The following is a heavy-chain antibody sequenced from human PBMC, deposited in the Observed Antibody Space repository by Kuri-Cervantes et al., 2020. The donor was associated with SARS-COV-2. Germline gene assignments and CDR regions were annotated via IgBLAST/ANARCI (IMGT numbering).Heavy chain of an antibody. CDR3: ARDLSGITGTTSWFDP. CDR1: GGTFSSYT. Sequence: SVKVSCKASGGTFSSYTISWVRQAPGQGLEWMGGIIPIFGTAYYAQKFQGRVTITADKSTSTAYMELSSLRSEDTAVYYCARDLSGITGTTSWFDPWGQGTLVTVSS. J-gene: IGHJ5*02. V-gene: IGHV1-69*06. CDR2: IIPIFGTA. D-gene: IGHD1-7*01.